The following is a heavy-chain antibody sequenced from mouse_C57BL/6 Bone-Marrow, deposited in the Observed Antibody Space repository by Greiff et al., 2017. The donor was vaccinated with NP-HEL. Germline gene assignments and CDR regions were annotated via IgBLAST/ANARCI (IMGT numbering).Heavy chain of an antibody. Sequence: EVQLQQSGPVLVKPGASVKMSCKASGYTFTDYYMNWVKQSPGKSLEWIGVINPNNGGTSYNQKFKGKATLTVDKSSSTAYMELNSLTSEDSAVYYSARYIYDYDDGSFDYWGQGTTLTVSS. CDR1: GYTFTDYY. CDR2: INPNNGGT. J-gene: IGHJ2*01. V-gene: IGHV1-19*01. CDR3: ARYIYDYDDGSFDY. D-gene: IGHD2-4*01.